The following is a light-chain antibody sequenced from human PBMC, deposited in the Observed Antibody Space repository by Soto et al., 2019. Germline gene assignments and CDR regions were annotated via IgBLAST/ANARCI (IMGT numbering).Light chain of an antibody. CDR2: GAS. CDR3: QRYGTSDT. J-gene: IGKJ1*01. Sequence: ILLPPSPCPLSLSPGDRATLSCWARQSVSNNDSAWYQQTPRHAPSLLIYGASNRATGIADRLSGGACGTFFTLTISRLEAEVFAVYYLQRYGTSDTFGQGTKVDIK. CDR1: QSVSNND. V-gene: IGKV3-20*01.